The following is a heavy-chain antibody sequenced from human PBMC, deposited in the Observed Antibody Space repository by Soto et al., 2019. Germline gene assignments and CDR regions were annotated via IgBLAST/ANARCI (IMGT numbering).Heavy chain of an antibody. V-gene: IGHV1-18*01. Sequence: QVQLVQSGAEVKKPGSSVKVSCKASGYTFISYGISWVRQAPGQGLEWMGWISAYNDYTNYAQKLQGRVTMTTDTSTRIAYLEVRSLRSDDTALDYCAREGYYSGSGSYSPPRYYGMDVWGQGTTVTVSS. CDR3: AREGYYSGSGSYSPPRYYGMDV. J-gene: IGHJ6*02. CDR2: ISAYNDYT. D-gene: IGHD3-10*01. CDR1: GYTFISYG.